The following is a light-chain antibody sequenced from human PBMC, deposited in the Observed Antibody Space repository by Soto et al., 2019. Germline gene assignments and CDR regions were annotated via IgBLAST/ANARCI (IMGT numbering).Light chain of an antibody. CDR3: QHXXTYPYT. Sequence: DIQMTQSPSTLSASVRXXXXIXCXASQSVGXWLAWYQQKPGKAPKLLIYKASTLESGVPSRFSGSGFGTEFTLTISSLQPDXXATXXXQHXXTYPYTFGQGSRLEI. CDR1: QSVGXW. J-gene: IGKJ2*01. CDR2: KAS. V-gene: IGKV1-5*03.